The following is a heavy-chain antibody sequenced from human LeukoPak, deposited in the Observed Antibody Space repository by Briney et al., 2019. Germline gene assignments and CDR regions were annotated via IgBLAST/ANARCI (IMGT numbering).Heavy chain of an antibody. J-gene: IGHJ1*01. CDR1: GFTFRAYW. CDR2: IKSDGGT. Sequence: GGSLRLSCAGSGFTFRAYWLHGVHQAPGKWLVWASRIKSDGGTNYADSVKGRFTISRDNAKKTVSLQMNSLRPEDTGVYYCARAPSEIGGYYFEYLQGCGKGTLVTVSS. V-gene: IGHV3-74*01. D-gene: IGHD3-22*01. CDR3: ARAPSEIGGYYFEYLQG.